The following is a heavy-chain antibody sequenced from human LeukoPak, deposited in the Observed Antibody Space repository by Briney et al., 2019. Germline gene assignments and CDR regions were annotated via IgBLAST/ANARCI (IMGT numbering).Heavy chain of an antibody. J-gene: IGHJ4*02. CDR1: GFTFSTYW. CDR3: ARDRYSSGWYDY. CDR2: IYSGGST. Sequence: GGSLRLSCAASGFTFSTYWMTWVRQAPGKGLEWVSLIYSGGSTYYSDSVKGRFTISRDSSENALYLQMNSLRAEDTAVYYCARDRYSSGWYDYWGQGTLLIVSS. D-gene: IGHD6-19*01. V-gene: IGHV3-66*01.